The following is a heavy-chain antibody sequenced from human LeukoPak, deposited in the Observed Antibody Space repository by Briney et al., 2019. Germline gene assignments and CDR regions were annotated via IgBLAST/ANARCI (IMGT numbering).Heavy chain of an antibody. J-gene: IGHJ4*02. V-gene: IGHV1-2*02. CDR1: GYSFNDYY. D-gene: IGHD4-23*01. Sequence: GASVKVSCKASGYSFNDYYIHWVRQAPGQGLEWMGWISPNSGGTNYAQNFQGRVTMTRDTSTTTAYMELSGLTSDDTALYYCARNYGGTSKYFDYWGQGTLVTVSS. CDR3: ARNYGGTSKYFDY. CDR2: ISPNSGGT.